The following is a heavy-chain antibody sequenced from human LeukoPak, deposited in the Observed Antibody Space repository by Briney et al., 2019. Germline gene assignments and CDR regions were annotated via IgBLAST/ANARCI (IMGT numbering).Heavy chain of an antibody. Sequence: GGSLRLSCAASGFTFSRYWMSWVRQAPGKGLEWVANIKEDGSVKYYVESVKGRFTISRDNAKNSLYLQMNSPRAEDTAVYYCAASITMFDYWGQGTLVTVSP. V-gene: IGHV3-7*02. CDR2: IKEDGSVK. J-gene: IGHJ4*02. CDR1: GFTFSRYW. D-gene: IGHD3-10*01. CDR3: AASITMFDY.